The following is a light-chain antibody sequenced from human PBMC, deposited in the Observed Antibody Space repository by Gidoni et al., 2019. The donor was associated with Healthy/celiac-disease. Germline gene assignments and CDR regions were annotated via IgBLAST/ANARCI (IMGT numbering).Light chain of an antibody. CDR1: QSISSY. V-gene: IGKV1-39*01. CDR2: AAS. J-gene: IGKJ3*01. Sequence: DIQVTQSPSSLSASVGDRVTITCRASQSISSYLNWYQQKPGKAPKLLIYAASSLQSGVPSRFSGSGSGTDFTLTISSLQPEDFATYYCQQSYSNPLTFGPGTKVDIK. CDR3: QQSYSNPLT.